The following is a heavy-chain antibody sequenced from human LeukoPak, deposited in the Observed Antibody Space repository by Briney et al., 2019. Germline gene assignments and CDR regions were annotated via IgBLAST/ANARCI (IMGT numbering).Heavy chain of an antibody. V-gene: IGHV3-21*01. CDR2: ISSSSSYI. CDR3: AREGWDSGYPFDY. Sequence: GGSLRLSCAASGFTFSSYGMNWVRQAPGKGLEWVSSISSSSSYIYYADSVKGRFTISRDNAKNSLYLQMNSLRAEDTAVYYCAREGWDSGYPFDYWGQGTLATVSS. CDR1: GFTFSSYG. J-gene: IGHJ4*02. D-gene: IGHD3-22*01.